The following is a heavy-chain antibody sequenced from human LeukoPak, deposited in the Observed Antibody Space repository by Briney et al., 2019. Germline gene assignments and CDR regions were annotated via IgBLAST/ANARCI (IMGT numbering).Heavy chain of an antibody. CDR2: IYYSGST. Sequence: SETLSLTCTVSGGSISSYYWSWIRQPPGKGLEWIGYIYYSGSTNYNPSLKSRVTISVDTSKNQFSLKLSSVTAADTAVYYCARDAGGSGRHYYFGMDVWGQGTTVTVSS. CDR3: ARDAGGSGRHYYFGMDV. V-gene: IGHV4-59*01. D-gene: IGHD3-10*01. J-gene: IGHJ6*02. CDR1: GGSISSYY.